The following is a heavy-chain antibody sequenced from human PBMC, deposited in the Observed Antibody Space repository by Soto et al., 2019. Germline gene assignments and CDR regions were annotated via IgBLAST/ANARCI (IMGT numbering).Heavy chain of an antibody. CDR1: GFSFRNYA. D-gene: IGHD3-10*01. CDR2: LTGSSSNI. CDR3: ANGRATYGLLTHDY. J-gene: IGHJ4*02. V-gene: IGHV3-23*01. Sequence: EVQLLESGGGLVQPGGSLRLSCAASGFSFRNYAMSWVRQAPGKGLEWISTLTGSSSNIYYADSVKGRFAISSDNSRNTLYLQRNSLTAEDTSVYYCANGRATYGLLTHDYWGQGTLVTVSS.